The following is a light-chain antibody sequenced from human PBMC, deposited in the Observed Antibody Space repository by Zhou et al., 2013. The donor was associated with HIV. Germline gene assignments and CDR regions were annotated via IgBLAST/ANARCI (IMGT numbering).Light chain of an antibody. CDR3: QQYHNWLYT. CDR1: LSVSSH. V-gene: IGKV3D-15*01. CDR2: DAT. J-gene: IGKJ2*01. Sequence: EIVMTQSPATLSVSPGERATLSCRASLSVSSHLAWYQQKPGQAPRLLMYDATTRASNIPDRFVGGGSGTEFTLTINSIQSEDIAVYYCQQYHNWLYTFGQGTNLEI.